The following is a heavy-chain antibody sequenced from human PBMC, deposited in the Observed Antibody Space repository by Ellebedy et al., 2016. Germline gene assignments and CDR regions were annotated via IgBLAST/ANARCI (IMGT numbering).Heavy chain of an antibody. D-gene: IGHD3-10*01. V-gene: IGHV1-69*04. J-gene: IGHJ4*02. CDR2: IIPILGIA. CDR3: ARDLVRGASGY. CDR1: GGTFSSYA. Sequence: SVKVSXXASGGTFSSYAISWVRQAPGQGLEWMGRIIPILGIANYAQKFQGRVTITADESTSTAYMELRSLRSDDTAVYYCARDLVRGASGYWGQGTLVTVSS.